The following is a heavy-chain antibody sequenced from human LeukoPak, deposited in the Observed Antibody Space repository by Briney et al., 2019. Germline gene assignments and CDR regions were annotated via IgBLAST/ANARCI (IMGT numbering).Heavy chain of an antibody. CDR3: ARTQGWDSYYFDY. V-gene: IGHV4-39*07. J-gene: IGHJ4*02. Sequence: SETLSLTCTVSGGSISSSSYYWGWIRQPPGKGLEWIGSIYYSGSTYYNPSLKSRVTISVDTSKNQFSLKLSSVTAADTAVYYCARTQGWDSYYFDYWAREPWSPSPQ. CDR1: GGSISSSSYY. CDR2: IYYSGST. D-gene: IGHD6-19*01.